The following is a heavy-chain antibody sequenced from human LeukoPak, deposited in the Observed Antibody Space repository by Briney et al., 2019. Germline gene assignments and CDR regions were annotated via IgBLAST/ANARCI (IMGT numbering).Heavy chain of an antibody. CDR3: ARHLLAAAGPYYGLDV. D-gene: IGHD6-13*01. CDR1: GYSFTTYW. Sequence: GESLKISCKGSGYSFTTYWIGWVRQMPGKGLEWMGVISPGDSDTRYGPSFQGHVTISADKSISTAYLQWSSLKAPDTAMYYCARHLLAAAGPYYGLDVWGQGTTVTVSS. CDR2: ISPGDSDT. J-gene: IGHJ6*02. V-gene: IGHV5-51*01.